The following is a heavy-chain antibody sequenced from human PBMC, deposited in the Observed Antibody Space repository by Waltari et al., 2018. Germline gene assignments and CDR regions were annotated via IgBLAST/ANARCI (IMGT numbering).Heavy chain of an antibody. CDR2: ISDSGIT. CDR1: GGSISSRRAY. Sequence: LQLQESGPGLVKPSETLSLTCTVLGGSISSRRAYWGWLRQPPGKGLEWIGSISDSGITYYNTSLMSRVTISVDTSKNQFSLKLTSVIAAETAVFYCARFSKSANWIDPWGQGTLVTVSS. V-gene: IGHV4-39*01. D-gene: IGHD3-3*02. CDR3: ARFSKSANWIDP. J-gene: IGHJ5*02.